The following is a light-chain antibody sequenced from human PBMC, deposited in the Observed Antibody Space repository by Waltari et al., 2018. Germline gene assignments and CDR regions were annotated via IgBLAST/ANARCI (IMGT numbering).Light chain of an antibody. J-gene: IGKJ2*01. CDR3: QQCYTFPYT. V-gene: IGKV4-1*01. CDR1: QSVVFSSNNKNY. Sequence: DIVLTQSPDSLAVSLGERATINCKSSQSVVFSSNNKNYLAWYQQKPGQPPKLLITWASTRESGVPDRFSCSGSETDFTLTISSLQAEDVAVYYCQQCYTFPYTFGQGTKLEIK. CDR2: WAS.